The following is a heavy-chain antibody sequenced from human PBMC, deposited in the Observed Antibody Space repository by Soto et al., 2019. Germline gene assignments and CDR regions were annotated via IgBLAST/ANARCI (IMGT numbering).Heavy chain of an antibody. D-gene: IGHD3-16*01. V-gene: IGHV6-1*01. CDR1: GDSVSGNSAA. CDR3: ARESPYYVSSDSYLDY. CDR2: TYYRSRWYN. J-gene: IGHJ4*02. Sequence: SQTLSLTCAISGDSVSGNSAAWNWIRQSPSRGLEWLGRTYYRSRWYNDYAVSVKSRITVTPDTSKNQFSLHLNSVTPEDTAVYSCARESPYYVSSDSYLDYWGQGXLVTVYS.